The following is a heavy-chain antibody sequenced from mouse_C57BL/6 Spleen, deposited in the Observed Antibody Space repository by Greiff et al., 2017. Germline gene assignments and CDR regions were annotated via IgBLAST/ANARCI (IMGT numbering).Heavy chain of an antibody. CDR2: INPYNGGT. CDR1: GYTFTDYY. V-gene: IGHV1-19*01. J-gene: IGHJ1*03. CDR3: ARLGTTVVAPPGDFDV. Sequence: VQLQQSGPVLVKPGASVKMSCKASGYTFTDYYMNWVKQSHGKSLEWIGVINPYNGGTSYNQKFKGKATLTVDKSSSTAYMELNSLTSEDSAVYYCARLGTTVVAPPGDFDVWGTGTTVTVSS. D-gene: IGHD1-1*01.